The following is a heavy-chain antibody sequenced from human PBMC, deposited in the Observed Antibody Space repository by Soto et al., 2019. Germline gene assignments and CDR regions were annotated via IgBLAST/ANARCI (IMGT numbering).Heavy chain of an antibody. CDR3: ARDPVGRYFDWGGWFDP. V-gene: IGHV4-59*01. D-gene: IGHD3-9*01. CDR2: IYYSGST. Sequence: QVQLQESGPGLVKPSGTLSLTCTVSGGSISSYYWSWIRQPPGKGLEWIGYIYYSGSTNYNPSLKSRVTISVDTSKNQFSLKLSSVTAADTAVYYCARDPVGRYFDWGGWFDPWGQGTLVTVSS. J-gene: IGHJ5*02. CDR1: GGSISSYY.